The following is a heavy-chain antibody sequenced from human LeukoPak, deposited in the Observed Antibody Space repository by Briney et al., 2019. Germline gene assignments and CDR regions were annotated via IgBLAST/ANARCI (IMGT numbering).Heavy chain of an antibody. V-gene: IGHV4-34*01. Sequence: SETLSLTCAVYGGSFSGYYWSWIRQPPGKGLEWIGEINHSGSTNYNPSLKSRVTISVDTSKNQCFLKLSSVTAADTAVYYCARPWGYSSSSFDYWGQGTLVTVSS. J-gene: IGHJ4*02. CDR2: INHSGST. CDR1: GGSFSGYY. D-gene: IGHD6-6*01. CDR3: ARPWGYSSSSFDY.